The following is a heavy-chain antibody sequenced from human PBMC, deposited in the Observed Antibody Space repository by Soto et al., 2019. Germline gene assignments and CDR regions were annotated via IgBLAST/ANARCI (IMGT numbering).Heavy chain of an antibody. D-gene: IGHD1-26*01. V-gene: IGHV6-1*01. CDR2: TYYRSKWYN. CDR3: ARGGAMGVDY. J-gene: IGHJ4*02. Sequence: PSQTLSLPCAISGDSVSSNSSACNFIRQSPSRGLEWLGRTYYRSKWYNDYAVSVKSRITINPDNAKNTVYLHVNTLRDEDTAVYYCARGGAMGVDYWGQGTLVTVSS. CDR1: GDSVSSNSSA.